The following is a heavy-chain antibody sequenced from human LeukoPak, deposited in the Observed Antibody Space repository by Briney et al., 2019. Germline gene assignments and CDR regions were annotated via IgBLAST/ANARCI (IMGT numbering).Heavy chain of an antibody. CDR2: IYYSGST. Sequence: SETLSLTCTVSGGSISSYYWSWIRQPPGKGLEWIGYIYYSGSTNYNPSLKSRVTISVDTSKNQFSLKLSSVTAADTAVYYCARPVAGYYDILTGYYRGYYFDYWGQGTLVTVSS. J-gene: IGHJ4*02. D-gene: IGHD3-9*01. V-gene: IGHV4-59*01. CDR3: ARPVAGYYDILTGYYRGYYFDY. CDR1: GGSISSYY.